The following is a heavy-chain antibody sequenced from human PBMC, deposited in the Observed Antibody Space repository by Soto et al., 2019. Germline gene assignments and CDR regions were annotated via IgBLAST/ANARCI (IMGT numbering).Heavy chain of an antibody. D-gene: IGHD2-21*02. CDR1: GGTFSSHS. CDR2: IITLFGTS. J-gene: IGHJ4*02. CDR3: AGEVGYGDFSAALLY. V-gene: IGHV1-69*01. Sequence: VQLMQSGAEVKKPGSSVKVSCKASGGTFSSHSINWVRQAPGQGLEWMGGIITLFGTSNYAQNFQGRVTITADQFTRTAYMELHSLPSDDTAVYYCAGEVGYGDFSAALLYWGQGTLVTASP.